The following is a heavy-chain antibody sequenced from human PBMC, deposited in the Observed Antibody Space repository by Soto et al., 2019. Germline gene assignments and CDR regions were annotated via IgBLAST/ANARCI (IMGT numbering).Heavy chain of an antibody. J-gene: IGHJ5*02. CDR2: INAGNGNT. V-gene: IGHV1-3*01. Sequence: XVKVSCKASGYTFTSYAMHWVRQAPGQRLEWMGWINAGNGNTKYSQKFQGRVTITRDTSASTAYMELNSLSAADSGVYYCARDLGSGTGWFDPWGQGTLVTSPQ. D-gene: IGHD3-10*01. CDR1: GYTFTSYA. CDR3: ARDLGSGTGWFDP.